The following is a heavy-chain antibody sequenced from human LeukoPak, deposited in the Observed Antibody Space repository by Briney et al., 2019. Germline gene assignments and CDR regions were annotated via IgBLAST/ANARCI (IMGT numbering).Heavy chain of an antibody. Sequence: GGSLRLSCAASGFTFSGYAMSWVRQAPGKGLEWVSAISGSGGSTYYADSVKGRFTISRDNSKNTLYLQMNSLRAEDTAVYYCAKAYRAAGTHYFDYWGQGTLVTVSS. CDR1: GFTFSGYA. CDR2: ISGSGGST. CDR3: AKAYRAAGTHYFDY. J-gene: IGHJ4*02. V-gene: IGHV3-23*01. D-gene: IGHD6-19*01.